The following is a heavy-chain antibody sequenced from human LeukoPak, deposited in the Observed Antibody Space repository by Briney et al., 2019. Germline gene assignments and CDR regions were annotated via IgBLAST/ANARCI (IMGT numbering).Heavy chain of an antibody. V-gene: IGHV4-59*12. Sequence: SETLSLTCTVSGGSISSYYWSWIRQPPGKGLEWIGYIYYSGSTNYNPSLKSRVTMSVDTSKNQFSLKLSSVTAADTAVYYCARDPYSRSPRTAPGFDPWGQGTLVTVSS. J-gene: IGHJ5*02. CDR2: IYYSGST. CDR3: ARDPYSRSPRTAPGFDP. D-gene: IGHD2-15*01. CDR1: GGSISSYY.